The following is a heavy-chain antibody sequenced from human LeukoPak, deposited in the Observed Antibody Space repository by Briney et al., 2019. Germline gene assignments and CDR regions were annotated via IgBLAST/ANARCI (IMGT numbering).Heavy chain of an antibody. J-gene: IGHJ6*03. CDR2: IYTSGST. Sequence: PSETLSLTCTVSGGSISSGSYYWSWIRQPAGKGLEWIGRIYTSGSTNYNPSLKSRVTISVDTSKNQFSLNLNSVTAADTAVYYCARGSRALSVNYHYIDVWDKGTTVTVSS. CDR3: ARGSRALSVNYHYIDV. D-gene: IGHD3-10*01. CDR1: GGSISSGSYY. V-gene: IGHV4-61*02.